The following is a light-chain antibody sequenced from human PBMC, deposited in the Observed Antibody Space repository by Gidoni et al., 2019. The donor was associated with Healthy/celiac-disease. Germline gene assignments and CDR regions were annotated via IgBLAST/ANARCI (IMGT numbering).Light chain of an antibody. CDR2: DVS. Sequence: SALTQPASVSGSPGPSITISCTGTSSDVGGYNYVPWYQQHPGKAPKLMIYDVSNRPSGVSNRFSGSKSGNTASLTISGLQAEDEADYYCSSYTSSSTVVFGGGTKLTVL. J-gene: IGLJ2*01. CDR3: SSYTSSSTVV. V-gene: IGLV2-14*03. CDR1: SSDVGGYNY.